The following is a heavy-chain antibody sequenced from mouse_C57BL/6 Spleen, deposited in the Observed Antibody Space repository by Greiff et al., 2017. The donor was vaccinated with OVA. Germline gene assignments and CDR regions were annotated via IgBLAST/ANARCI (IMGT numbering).Heavy chain of an antibody. D-gene: IGHD4-1*01. CDR3: ARLGFAY. Sequence: QVQLKESGAELVKPGASVKMSCKASGYTFTSYWITWVKQRPGQGLEWIGDIYPGSGSTNYNEKFKSKATLTVDTSSSTAYMQLSSLTSEDSAVYYCARLGFAYWGQGTLVTVSA. V-gene: IGHV1-55*01. CDR2: IYPGSGST. CDR1: GYTFTSYW. J-gene: IGHJ3*01.